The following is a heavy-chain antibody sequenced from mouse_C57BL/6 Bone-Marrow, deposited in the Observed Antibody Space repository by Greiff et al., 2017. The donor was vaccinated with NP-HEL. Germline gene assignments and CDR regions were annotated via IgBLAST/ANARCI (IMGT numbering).Heavy chain of an antibody. D-gene: IGHD1-1*01. CDR1: GYTFTDYN. J-gene: IGHJ2*01. CDR3: ARSLYYGSSL. Sequence: VQLQQSGPELVKPGASVKMSCKASGYTFTDYNMHWVKQSHGKSLEWIGYINPNNGGTSYNQKFKGKATLTVNKASSTAYMELRSLTSEDSAVYYCARSLYYGSSLWGQGTTLTVSS. V-gene: IGHV1-22*01. CDR2: INPNNGGT.